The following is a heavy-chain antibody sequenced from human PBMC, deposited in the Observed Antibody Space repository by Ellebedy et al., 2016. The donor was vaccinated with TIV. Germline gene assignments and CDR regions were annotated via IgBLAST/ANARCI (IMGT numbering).Heavy chain of an antibody. J-gene: IGHJ5*02. D-gene: IGHD3-10*01. Sequence: SETLSLTCTVSGGSISSSSSKYWGWIRQPPGKGLEWIGSMHYSGSTYYNPSLKSRVTISVDTSKKQFSLKVSSVTAADTAVYYCARDPVLLWFDPWGQGTLVTVSS. CDR1: GGSISSSSSKY. V-gene: IGHV4-39*07. CDR3: ARDPVLLWFDP. CDR2: MHYSGST.